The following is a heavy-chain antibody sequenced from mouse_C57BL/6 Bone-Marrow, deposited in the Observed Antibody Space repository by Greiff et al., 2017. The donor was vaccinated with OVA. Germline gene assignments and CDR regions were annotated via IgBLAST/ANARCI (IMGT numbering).Heavy chain of an antibody. V-gene: IGHV7-1*01. CDR3: ARDAYYYSNYVWYFDV. Sequence: EVQLVESGGGLVQSGRSLRLSCATSGFTFSDFYMEWVRQAPGKGLEWIAASRNKANDYTTEYSASVKGRFIVSRDTSQSILYLQMNALRAEDTAIYYCARDAYYYSNYVWYFDVWGTGTTVTVSS. J-gene: IGHJ1*03. CDR1: GFTFSDFY. CDR2: SRNKANDYTT. D-gene: IGHD2-5*01.